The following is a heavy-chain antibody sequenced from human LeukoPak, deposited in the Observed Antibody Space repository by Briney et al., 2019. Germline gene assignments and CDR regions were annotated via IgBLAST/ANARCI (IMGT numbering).Heavy chain of an antibody. Sequence: ASVKVSCKASGYTFTSYAMHWVRQAPGQRLEWMGWINAGNGNTKYSQKFQGRVTITRDTSASTAYMELSSLRSEDTAVYYCARSSVGYFCGGGCNEYFQHWGQGTLVTVSS. V-gene: IGHV1-3*01. CDR1: GYTFTSYA. CDR2: INAGNGNT. D-gene: IGHD2-15*01. CDR3: ARSSVGYFCGGGCNEYFQH. J-gene: IGHJ1*01.